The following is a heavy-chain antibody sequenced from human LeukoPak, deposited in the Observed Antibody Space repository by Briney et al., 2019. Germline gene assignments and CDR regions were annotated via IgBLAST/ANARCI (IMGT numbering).Heavy chain of an antibody. CDR1: GGSISSGDYY. Sequence: PSETLSLTCTVSGGSISSGDYYWSWIRQPPGKGLEWIGYIYYSGSTYYNPSLKSRVTISVDTSKNQFSLKLSSVTAADTAVYYCARGRRRDYDILTGHRYFDYWGQGTLVTVSS. D-gene: IGHD3-9*01. J-gene: IGHJ4*02. CDR2: IYYSGST. V-gene: IGHV4-30-4*08. CDR3: ARGRRRDYDILTGHRYFDY.